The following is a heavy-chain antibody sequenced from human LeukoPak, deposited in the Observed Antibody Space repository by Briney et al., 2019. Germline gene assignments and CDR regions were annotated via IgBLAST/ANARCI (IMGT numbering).Heavy chain of an antibody. CDR2: INHSGST. CDR1: GGTFSGYY. V-gene: IGHV4-34*01. D-gene: IGHD3-3*01. J-gene: IGHJ6*03. CDR3: ARGRGDFWSGYSNRNYYYYYMDV. Sequence: SETLSLTCAVYGGTFSGYYWSWIRQPPGKGLEWIGEINHSGSTNYNPSLKSRVTISVDTSKNQFSLKLSSVTAADTAVYYCARGRGDFWSGYSNRNYYYYYMDVWGKGTTVTVSS.